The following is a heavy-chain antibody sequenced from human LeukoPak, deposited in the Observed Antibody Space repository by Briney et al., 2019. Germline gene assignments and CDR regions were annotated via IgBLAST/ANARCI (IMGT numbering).Heavy chain of an antibody. CDR3: AKGRITMVRGVSMDV. J-gene: IGHJ6*04. CDR2: INDDGSAT. D-gene: IGHD3-10*01. Sequence: GGSLRLSCAASGFTFSNYWMHWVRQVPGKGLVWVSRINDDGSATFYADSVKGRFTISRDNSKNTLFLQMNSPRAEDTAVYYCAKGRITMVRGVSMDVWGKGTTVTVSS. V-gene: IGHV3-74*01. CDR1: GFTFSNYW.